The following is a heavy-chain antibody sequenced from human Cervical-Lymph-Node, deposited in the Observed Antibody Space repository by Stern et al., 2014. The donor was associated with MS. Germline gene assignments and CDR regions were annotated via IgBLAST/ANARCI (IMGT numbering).Heavy chain of an antibody. CDR2: IYYSGST. J-gene: IGHJ4*02. V-gene: IGHV4-39*01. CDR1: GGSVRTSSYY. Sequence: QLQLQESGPGLVKPSETLSLTCTVSGGSVRTSSYYWGWIRQPPGKGLEYIGIIYYSGSTYYSPSLKSRVSMSMDTSKNQFPLTLTFVTAADTAVYYCARGLVTSVGGRYFDFWGQGTLVTVSS. D-gene: IGHD3-16*01. CDR3: ARGLVTSVGGRYFDF.